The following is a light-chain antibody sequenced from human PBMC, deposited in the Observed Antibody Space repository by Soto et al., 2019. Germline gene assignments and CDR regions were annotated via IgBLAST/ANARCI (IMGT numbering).Light chain of an antibody. CDR1: QTISSW. CDR3: QKYNSALSIT. CDR2: AAS. J-gene: IGKJ5*01. V-gene: IGKV1-27*01. Sequence: DIQMTQSPSTLSGSVGDRVTITCRASQTISSWLAWYQQKPGKVPKLLIYAASTLQSGVPSRFSGSGSGTDFTLTISSLQPEDVATYYCQKYNSALSITFGQGTRLEI.